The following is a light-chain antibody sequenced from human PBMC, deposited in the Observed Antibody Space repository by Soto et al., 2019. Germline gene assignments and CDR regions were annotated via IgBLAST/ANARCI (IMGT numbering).Light chain of an antibody. CDR3: CSYAGSDNFVV. CDR1: SSDVGGYNY. Sequence: QSALTQPPCASGSPGQSVTISCTGTSSDVGGYNYVSWYQQHPGKAPKLIIYEVTERPSGVPDRFSASKSGNTASLTVSGLQAEDESVYYCCSYAGSDNFVVFGGGTKLTVL. J-gene: IGLJ2*01. CDR2: EVT. V-gene: IGLV2-8*01.